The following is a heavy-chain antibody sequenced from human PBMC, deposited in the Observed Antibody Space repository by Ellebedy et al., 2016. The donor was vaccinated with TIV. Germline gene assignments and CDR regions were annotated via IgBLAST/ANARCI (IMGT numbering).Heavy chain of an antibody. CDR3: ARGRRGSGLLRYFDWPMVDYGMDV. CDR2: INPNSGGT. J-gene: IGHJ6*02. V-gene: IGHV1-2*02. CDR1: GYTFTGYY. D-gene: IGHD3-9*01. Sequence: AASVKVSCKASGYTFTGYYMHWVRQAPGQGLEWMGWINPNSGGTNYAQKFQGRVTMTRDTSISTAYMELSRLRSDDTAVYYCARGRRGSGLLRYFDWPMVDYGMDVWGQGTTVTVSS.